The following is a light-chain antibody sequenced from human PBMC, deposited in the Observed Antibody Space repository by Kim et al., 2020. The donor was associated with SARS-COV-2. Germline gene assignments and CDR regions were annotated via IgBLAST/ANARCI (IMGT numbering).Light chain of an antibody. CDR1: SSDVGGYNY. CDR2: DVS. V-gene: IGLV2-14*03. Sequence: SIHISCTGTSSDVGGYNYVSWYQQHPGKAPKLMIYDVSNRPSGVSNRFSGSKSGNTASLTISGLQAEDEADYYCSSYTSSSTLEVVFGGGTQLTVL. CDR3: SSYTSSSTLEVV. J-gene: IGLJ2*01.